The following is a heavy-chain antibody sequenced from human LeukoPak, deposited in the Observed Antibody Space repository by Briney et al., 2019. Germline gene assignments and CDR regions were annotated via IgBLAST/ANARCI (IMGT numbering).Heavy chain of an antibody. J-gene: IGHJ4*02. V-gene: IGHV3-23*01. Sequence: GGSLRLSCAASGFTFSSHAMCWVRQAPGKGLEWVSSIDISGGSTYYADSVQGRFTISRDNSKNTLYLEMNSLRAEDTALYYCANEVRPNDYWGQGTLVTVSS. CDR3: ANEVRPNDY. CDR2: IDISGGST. CDR1: GFTFSSHA. D-gene: IGHD1-1*01.